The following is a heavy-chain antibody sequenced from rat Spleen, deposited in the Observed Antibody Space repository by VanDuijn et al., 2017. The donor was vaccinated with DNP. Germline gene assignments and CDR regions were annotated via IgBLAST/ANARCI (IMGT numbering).Heavy chain of an antibody. CDR3: ARFNGYYYALDA. CDR2: IRYDGGGT. V-gene: IGHV5-22*01. J-gene: IGHJ4*01. D-gene: IGHD1-3*01. CDR1: GFTLSDYY. Sequence: EVQLVESGGALVQPGRSLKLSCAASGFTLSDYYMAWVRQAPTRGLEWVAYIRYDGGGTNYRDSVKGRFTISRDNAKRTLYLEMSSLRSEDMATYYCARFNGYYYALDAWGQGTSVTVSS.